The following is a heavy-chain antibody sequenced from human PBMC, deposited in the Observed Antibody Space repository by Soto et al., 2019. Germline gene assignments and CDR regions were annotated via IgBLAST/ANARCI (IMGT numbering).Heavy chain of an antibody. CDR2: INHSGST. V-gene: IGHV4-34*01. Sequence: QVQLQQWGAGLLKPSETLSLTCAVYGGSFSGYYWSWIRQPPGKGLEWIGEINHSGSTNYNPSLKSRVTISVATSKNQFSLKLSSVTAADTAVYYCASRRIVVVIKDWYFDLWGRGTLVTVSS. CDR1: GGSFSGYY. J-gene: IGHJ2*01. CDR3: ASRRIVVVIKDWYFDL. D-gene: IGHD3-22*01.